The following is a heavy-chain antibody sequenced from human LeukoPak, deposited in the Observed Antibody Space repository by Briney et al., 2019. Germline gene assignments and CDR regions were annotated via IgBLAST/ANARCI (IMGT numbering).Heavy chain of an antibody. CDR3: AKRVYCSGGSCYSGWFDP. CDR2: IIPIFGTA. V-gene: IGHV1-69*01. Sequence: SVKVSCKASGGTFSSYAISWVRQAPGQGLEWMGGIIPIFGTANYAQKFQGRVTITADESTSTAYMELSSLRSEDTAVYYCAKRVYCSGGSCYSGWFDPWGQGTLVTVSS. J-gene: IGHJ5*02. CDR1: GGTFSSYA. D-gene: IGHD2-15*01.